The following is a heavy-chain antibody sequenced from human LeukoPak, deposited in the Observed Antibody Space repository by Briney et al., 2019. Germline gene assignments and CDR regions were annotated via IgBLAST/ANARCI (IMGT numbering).Heavy chain of an antibody. D-gene: IGHD3-10*01. J-gene: IGHJ4*02. V-gene: IGHV3-48*03. CDR1: GFTFSSYE. CDR3: ARGLGSGSYSSDY. CDR2: ISSSGSTI. Sequence: GGSLRLSCAASGFTFSSYEMNWVRQAPGKGLEWVSYISSSGSTIYYADSVKDRFTISRDNAKNSLYLQMNSLRAEDTAVYYCARGLGSGSYSSDYWGQGTLVTVSS.